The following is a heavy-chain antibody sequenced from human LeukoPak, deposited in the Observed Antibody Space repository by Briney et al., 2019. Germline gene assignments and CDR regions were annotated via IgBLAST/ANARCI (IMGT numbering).Heavy chain of an antibody. CDR3: ARSPDILTGENFDY. CDR2: INPNSGGT. J-gene: IGHJ4*02. CDR1: GYTFTGYY. Sequence: ASVNVSCKASGYTFTGYYMHWVRQAPGQGLEWMGWINPNSGGTNYAQKFYARVTITRDTSISTAYMELSRLRSDDTPVFYCARSPDILTGENFDYWGQGALVTVSS. V-gene: IGHV1-2*02. D-gene: IGHD3-9*01.